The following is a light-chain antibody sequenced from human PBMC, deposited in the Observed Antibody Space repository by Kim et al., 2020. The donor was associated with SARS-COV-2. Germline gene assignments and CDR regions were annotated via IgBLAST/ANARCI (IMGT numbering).Light chain of an antibody. V-gene: IGKV3-15*01. CDR3: QQYNDWPPGT. CDR2: GAS. CDR1: QSVSSN. Sequence: EIVMTQSPATLSVSPGERATLSCRASQSVSSNLAWYQQKPGQAPRLLIYGASTRATGIPARFSGRGSGTDFTLTISSLQSEDFAVYYCQQYNDWPPGTFGPGTKVDIK. J-gene: IGKJ3*01.